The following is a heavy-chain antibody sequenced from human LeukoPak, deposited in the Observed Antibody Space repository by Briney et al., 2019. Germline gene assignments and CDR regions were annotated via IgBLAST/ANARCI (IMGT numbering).Heavy chain of an antibody. J-gene: IGHJ4*02. D-gene: IGHD3-22*01. CDR3: ARDGPYGSSGYYLDY. CDR1: GYTFTSYG. V-gene: IGHV1-18*01. CDR2: ISAYNGNT. Sequence: ASVKVSCKASGYTFTSYGISWVRQAPGQGLEWMGWISAYNGNTNYAQKLQGRVTMTTDTSTSTAYMELRSLRSDDTAVYYCARDGPYGSSGYYLDYWGQGTLVTVSS.